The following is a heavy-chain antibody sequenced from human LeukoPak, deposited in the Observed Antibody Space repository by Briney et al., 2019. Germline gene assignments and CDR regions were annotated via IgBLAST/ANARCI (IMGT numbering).Heavy chain of an antibody. CDR1: GFTFSNYA. J-gene: IGHJ4*02. CDR3: AKDPGYSGYDYFDY. V-gene: IGHV3-23*01. Sequence: GKSLRLSRAASGFTFSNYAMNWVRQAPGKGLEWVSAISGSVTTTYYADSVKGRFTISRDNSKNTLYLQMNSLRAEDTAIYYCAKDPGYSGYDYFDYWGQGTLVTVSS. D-gene: IGHD5-12*01. CDR2: ISGSVTTT.